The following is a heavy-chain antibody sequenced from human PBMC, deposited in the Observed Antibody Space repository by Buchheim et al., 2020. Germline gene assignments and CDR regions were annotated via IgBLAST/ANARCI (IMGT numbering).Heavy chain of an antibody. CDR3: ARSRLDLVAVPAAYH. J-gene: IGHJ5*02. CDR2: IGGRGDTI. CDR1: GFTFSSSA. D-gene: IGHD2-2*03. Sequence: EVQLLESGGALVQPGGSLRLSCAASGFTFSSSAMSWVRQAPGKGLEWLSVIGGRGDTIYYADSVQGRLTISRDNSRNTLYLQINSLRAGDTAVYYCARSRLDLVAVPAAYHWGQGT. V-gene: IGHV3-23*01.